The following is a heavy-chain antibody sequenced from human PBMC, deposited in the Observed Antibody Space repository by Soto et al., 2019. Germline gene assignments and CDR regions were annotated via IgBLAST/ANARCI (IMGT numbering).Heavy chain of an antibody. V-gene: IGHV1-18*01. CDR2: ISAYNGNT. CDR3: ASWGIAAAGTGNYYYYYYGMDV. CDR1: GYTFTSYG. Sequence: QVQLVQSGAEVKKPGASVKVSCKASGYTFTSYGISWVRQAPGQALEWMGWISAYNGNTNYAQKLQGRITMTTDTSTNTAYMELGSLRSDDTAVYYCASWGIAAAGTGNYYYYYYGMDVWGQGTTVTVSS. D-gene: IGHD6-13*01. J-gene: IGHJ6*02.